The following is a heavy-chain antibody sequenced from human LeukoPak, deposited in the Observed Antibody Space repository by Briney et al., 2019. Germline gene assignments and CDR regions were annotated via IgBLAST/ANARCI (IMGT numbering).Heavy chain of an antibody. J-gene: IGHJ6*03. Sequence: RPGGSLRLSCAASEFTFRSYAMSWVRLAPGKGLEWVSAISVSGGTTYYADSVKGRFTISRDNSKNTLYLQMNSLRAEDTAVYYCAKGAYYYYYYMDVWGKGTTVTVS. V-gene: IGHV3-23*01. CDR3: AKGAYYYYYYMDV. CDR1: EFTFRSYA. CDR2: ISVSGGTT.